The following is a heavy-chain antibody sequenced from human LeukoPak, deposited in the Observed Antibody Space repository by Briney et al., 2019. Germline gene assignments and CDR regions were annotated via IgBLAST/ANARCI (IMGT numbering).Heavy chain of an antibody. CDR1: GGSISSSSYY. D-gene: IGHD2-15*01. CDR2: IYTSGST. Sequence: SETLSLTCTVSGGSISSSSYYWGWIRQPPGKGLEWIGRIYTSGSTNYNPSLKSRVTISVDTSKNQFSLKLSSVTAADTAVYYCARDEEAALGYWGQGTLVTVSS. J-gene: IGHJ4*02. CDR3: ARDEEAALGY. V-gene: IGHV4-61*02.